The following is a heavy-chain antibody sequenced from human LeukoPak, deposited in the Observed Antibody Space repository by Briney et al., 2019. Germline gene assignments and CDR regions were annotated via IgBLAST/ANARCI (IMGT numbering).Heavy chain of an antibody. J-gene: IGHJ4*02. D-gene: IGHD4-17*01. CDR2: ISSSSSTI. CDR1: GFTFSSYS. CDR3: ARVGGKDYGANPGGQFVDY. Sequence: PGGSLRLSCAASGFTFSSYSMNWVRQAPGKGLEWVSYISSSSSTIYYADSAKGRFTISRDNAKNSLYLQMNSLRDEDTAVYYCARVGGKDYGANPGGQFVDYWGQGTLVTVSS. V-gene: IGHV3-48*02.